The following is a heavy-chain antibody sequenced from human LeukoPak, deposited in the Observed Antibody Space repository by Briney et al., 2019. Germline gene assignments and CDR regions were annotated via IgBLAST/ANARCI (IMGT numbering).Heavy chain of an antibody. Sequence: SETLSLTCTVTGGSTSIYYWSWIRQPPGKGLECIGYTSYSGSTDYSPSLKSRVTISLDTSKNQFSLRLTSVTAADRAVYYCARTARVFDYWGQGILVTVSS. D-gene: IGHD2-21*02. CDR1: GGSTSIYY. CDR2: TSYSGST. CDR3: ARTARVFDY. J-gene: IGHJ4*02. V-gene: IGHV4-59*01.